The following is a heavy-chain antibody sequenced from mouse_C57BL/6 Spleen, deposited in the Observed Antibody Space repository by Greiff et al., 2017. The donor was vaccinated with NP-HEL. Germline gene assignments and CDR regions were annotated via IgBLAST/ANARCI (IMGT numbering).Heavy chain of an antibody. CDR3: AREDYEGYYFDY. Sequence: EVQLVESGGGLVKPGGSLKLSCAASGFTFSDYGMHWVRQAPEKGLEWVAYISSGSSTIYYADTVKGRFTISRDNAKNTLFLQMTSLRSEDTAMYYCAREDYEGYYFDYWGQGTTLTVSS. CDR1: GFTFSDYG. CDR2: ISSGSSTI. D-gene: IGHD2-4*01. J-gene: IGHJ2*01. V-gene: IGHV5-17*01.